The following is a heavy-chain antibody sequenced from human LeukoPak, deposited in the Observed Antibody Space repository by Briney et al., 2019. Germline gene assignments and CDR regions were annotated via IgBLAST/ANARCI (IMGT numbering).Heavy chain of an antibody. CDR1: GFTFSSFA. V-gene: IGHV3-64D*09. CDR2: ISRNGGST. Sequence: SGRSLSLPRAVSGFTFSSFAMHWVRQAPGKGLEYVAAISRNGGSTYYADSVKGRFTISRDNSKNTLYLQMSSLRAEDTAVYLCVKDLRSDFMGVLSRYLSYWGQGTLVTVSS. CDR3: VKDLRSDFMGVLSRYLSY. J-gene: IGHJ4*02. D-gene: IGHD2/OR15-2a*01.